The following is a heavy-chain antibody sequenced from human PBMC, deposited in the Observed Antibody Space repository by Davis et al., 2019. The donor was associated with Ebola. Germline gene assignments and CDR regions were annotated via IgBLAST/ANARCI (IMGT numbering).Heavy chain of an antibody. CDR3: ARYADYGMDV. V-gene: IGHV3-23*01. Sequence: GGSLRLSCAASGFTFRTYGMSWVRQAPGKGLEWVSTISGSGGATYYADSVKGRFTISRDNSKNTLYLQMNSLRAEDTAVYYCARYADYGMDVWGKGTTVTVSS. D-gene: IGHD2-2*01. CDR1: GFTFRTYG. J-gene: IGHJ6*04. CDR2: ISGSGGAT.